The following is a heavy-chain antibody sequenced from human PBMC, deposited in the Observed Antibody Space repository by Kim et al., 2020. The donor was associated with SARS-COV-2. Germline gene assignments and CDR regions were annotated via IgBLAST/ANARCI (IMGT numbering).Heavy chain of an antibody. V-gene: IGHV7-4-1*02. D-gene: IGHD3-10*01. CDR3: ARWGNGRGSGSYYTTPYNWFDP. CDR1: GYTFTSYA. J-gene: IGHJ5*02. CDR2: INTNTGNP. Sequence: ASVKVSCKASGYTFTSYAMNWVRQAPGQGLEWMGWINTNTGNPTYAQGFTGRFVFSLDTSVSTAYLQISSLKAEDTAVYYCARWGNGRGSGSYYTTPYNWFDPWGQGTLVTVSS.